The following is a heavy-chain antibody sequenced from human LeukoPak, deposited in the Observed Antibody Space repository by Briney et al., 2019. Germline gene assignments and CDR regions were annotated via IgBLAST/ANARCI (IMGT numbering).Heavy chain of an antibody. J-gene: IGHJ2*01. D-gene: IGHD3-22*01. Sequence: PSETLSLTCTVSGGSISSYYWSWIRQPPGKGLEWIGYIYYSGSTNYNPFLKSRVTISVDTSKNQFSLKLSSVTAADTAVYYCARSGYYDSSGYYSVWYFDLWGRGTLVTVSS. CDR1: GGSISSYY. CDR3: ARSGYYDSSGYYSVWYFDL. CDR2: IYYSGST. V-gene: IGHV4-59*01.